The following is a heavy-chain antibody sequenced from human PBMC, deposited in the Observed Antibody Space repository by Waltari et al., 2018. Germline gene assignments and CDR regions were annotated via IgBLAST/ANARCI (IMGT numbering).Heavy chain of an antibody. CDR3: RILPATVTRDAFDI. CDR2: INHSGST. D-gene: IGHD4-4*01. V-gene: IGHV4-34*01. J-gene: IGHJ3*02. Sequence: QVQLQQWGAGPLKPSETLSLTCAVYGGSFSGYYWSWIRQPPGKGLEWIGEINHSGSTNYNPSLKSRVTISVDTSKNQFSLKLSSVTAADLAVYYCRILPATVTRDAFDIWGQGTMVTVSS. CDR1: GGSFSGYY.